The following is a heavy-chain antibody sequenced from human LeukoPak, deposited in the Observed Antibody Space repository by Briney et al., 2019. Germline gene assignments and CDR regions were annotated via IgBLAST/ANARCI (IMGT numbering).Heavy chain of an antibody. CDR2: INHSGST. CDR3: ARVLEGSSGQHWYFDL. J-gene: IGHJ2*01. Sequence: ASETLSLTCAVYGVSFSGYYWSWIRQPPGKGLEWIGEINHSGSTNYNPSLKSRVTISVDTSKNQFSLRLSSVTAADTALYYCARVLEGSSGQHWYFDLWGRGTLVTVSS. CDR1: GVSFSGYY. D-gene: IGHD6-19*01. V-gene: IGHV4-34*01.